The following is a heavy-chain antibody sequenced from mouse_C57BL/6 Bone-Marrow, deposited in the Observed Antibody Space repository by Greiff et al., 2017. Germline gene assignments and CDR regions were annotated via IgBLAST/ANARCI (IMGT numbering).Heavy chain of an antibody. CDR1: GYTFTSYW. Sequence: VQLQQPGAELVKPGASVKVSCKASGYTFTSYWMHWVKQRPGQGLEWIGRIHPSDSDTNYNQKFKGKATLTVDKSSSKAYMQLSSLTSEDSAVYDCAMGGGSCYWYFDVWGTGTTVTVSS. D-gene: IGHD1-1*01. V-gene: IGHV1-74*01. CDR3: AMGGGSCYWYFDV. J-gene: IGHJ1*03. CDR2: IHPSDSDT.